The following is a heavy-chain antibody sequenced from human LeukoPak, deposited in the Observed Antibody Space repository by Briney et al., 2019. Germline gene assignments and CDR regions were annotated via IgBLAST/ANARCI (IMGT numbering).Heavy chain of an antibody. D-gene: IGHD3-10*01. J-gene: IGHJ4*02. CDR3: ASHRPYYYGSASPYYFDY. Sequence: PSETLSLTCPVSGGSVSSGSHYWSWIRQPPGKGLEWIGYIYYSGSTYYNPSLKSRVTISVDTSKNQFSLKLSSVTAADTAVYYCASHRPYYYGSASPYYFDYWGQGTLVTVSS. CDR1: GGSVSSGSHY. CDR2: IYYSGST. V-gene: IGHV4-31*03.